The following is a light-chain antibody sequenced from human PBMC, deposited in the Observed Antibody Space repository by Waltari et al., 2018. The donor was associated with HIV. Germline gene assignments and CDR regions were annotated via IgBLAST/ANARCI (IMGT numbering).Light chain of an antibody. CDR2: KDK. Sequence: SFELTQPPSLSVSPGQTANISCSGEKMGEKYVSWYPQKSGQSPVVVIFKDKRRPSVFSERFGGSNCGNTATLTIRGTQPIEEADYYCQAWDRTTGVFGTGTKLTGL. CDR1: KMGEKY. CDR3: QAWDRTTGV. J-gene: IGLJ1*01. V-gene: IGLV3-1*01.